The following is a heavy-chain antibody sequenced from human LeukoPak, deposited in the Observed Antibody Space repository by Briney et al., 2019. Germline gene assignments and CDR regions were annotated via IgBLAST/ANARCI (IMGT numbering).Heavy chain of an antibody. D-gene: IGHD3-22*01. J-gene: IGHJ4*02. CDR1: GFTFSSYA. Sequence: GGSLRLSCAASGFTFSSYAMSWVGQAPGKGLEWVSAISGSGGSTYYADSVKGRFTISRDNSKNTLYLQMNSLRAEDTAVYYCAKVPPDYYDSSGYSWYFDYWGQGTLVTVSS. V-gene: IGHV3-23*01. CDR3: AKVPPDYYDSSGYSWYFDY. CDR2: ISGSGGST.